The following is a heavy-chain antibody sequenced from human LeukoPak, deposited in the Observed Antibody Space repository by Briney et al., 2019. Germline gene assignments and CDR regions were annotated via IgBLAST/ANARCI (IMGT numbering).Heavy chain of an antibody. Sequence: SETLSLTCTVSGGSVSSYYWSWIRQPPGKGLEWIGYIYYSGSTNYNPSLKSRVTISVDTSKNQFSLKLSSVTAADTAVYYCARHGAADYFDYWGQGTLVTVSS. J-gene: IGHJ4*02. CDR1: GGSVSSYY. D-gene: IGHD2-15*01. CDR2: IYYSGST. CDR3: ARHGAADYFDY. V-gene: IGHV4-59*08.